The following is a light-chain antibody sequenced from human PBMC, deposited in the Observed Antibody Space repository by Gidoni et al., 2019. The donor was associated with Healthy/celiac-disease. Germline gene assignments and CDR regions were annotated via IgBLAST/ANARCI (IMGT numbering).Light chain of an antibody. V-gene: IGKV3-11*01. CDR3: QQRSNWPQLT. J-gene: IGKJ4*01. CDR2: DAS. Sequence: DIVLTQSPATLSLSPGERATLSCRASQSVSSYLAWYQQKPRQAPRHLIYDASNRATGIPARFSGSGSGTEFTITISSLEPEDFAVYYCQQRSNWPQLTFGGGTKVEIK. CDR1: QSVSSY.